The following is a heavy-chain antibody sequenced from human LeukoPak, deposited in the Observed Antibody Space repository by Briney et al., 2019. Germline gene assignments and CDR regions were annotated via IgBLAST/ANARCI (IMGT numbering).Heavy chain of an antibody. CDR3: AKDLGSIAARRSRYYFDS. J-gene: IGHJ4*02. D-gene: IGHD6-6*01. CDR1: GFTFSSYG. CDR2: IRYDGSNK. Sequence: GGSLRLSCAASGFTFSSYGMHWVRQAPGKGLEWVAFIRYDGSNKYYADSVKGRFTISRDNPKNTLYLQMNSLRAEDTAVYYCAKDLGSIAARRSRYYFDSWGQGTLVTVPS. V-gene: IGHV3-30*02.